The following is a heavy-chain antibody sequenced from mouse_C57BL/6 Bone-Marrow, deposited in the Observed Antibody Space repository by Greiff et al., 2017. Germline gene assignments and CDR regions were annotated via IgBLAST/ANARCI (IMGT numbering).Heavy chain of an antibody. Sequence: QVQLQQSGAELVRPGTSVKMSCKASGYTFTNYWIGWAKQRPGHGLEWIGDIYPGGGYTNYHEKFKGKATLTADKSSSTAYMQFSSLTSEDSAIYYCAYYDYDGGFAYWGQGTLVTVSA. CDR2: IYPGGGYT. CDR3: AYYDYDGGFAY. D-gene: IGHD2-4*01. J-gene: IGHJ3*01. V-gene: IGHV1-63*01. CDR1: GYTFTNYW.